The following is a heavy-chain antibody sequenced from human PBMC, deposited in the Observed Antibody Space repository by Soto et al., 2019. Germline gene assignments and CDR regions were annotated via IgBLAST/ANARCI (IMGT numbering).Heavy chain of an antibody. CDR2: INHSGST. CDR3: ARGSGSIYGGNPRGVFYYY. D-gene: IGHD3-10*01. Sequence: SETLSLTCAVYGGSFSGYYWSWIRQPPGKGLEWIGEINHSGSTNYNPSLKSRVTISVDTSKNQFSLKLSSVTAADTAVYYCARGSGSIYGGNPRGVFYYYWGQGTLVTVSS. V-gene: IGHV4-34*01. J-gene: IGHJ4*02. CDR1: GGSFSGYY.